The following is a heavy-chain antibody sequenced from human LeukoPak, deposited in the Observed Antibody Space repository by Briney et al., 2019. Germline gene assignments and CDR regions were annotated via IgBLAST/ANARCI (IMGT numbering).Heavy chain of an antibody. J-gene: IGHJ4*02. CDR1: GYSISSGYY. Sequence: SETLSLTCAVPGYSISSGYYWGWIRQPPGKGLEWIGSIYHSGSTYYNPSLKSRVTISVDTSKNQFSLKLSSVTAADTAVYYCARRSIFGVVADYWGQGTLVTVSS. CDR2: IYHSGST. V-gene: IGHV4-38-2*01. CDR3: ARRSIFGVVADY. D-gene: IGHD3-3*01.